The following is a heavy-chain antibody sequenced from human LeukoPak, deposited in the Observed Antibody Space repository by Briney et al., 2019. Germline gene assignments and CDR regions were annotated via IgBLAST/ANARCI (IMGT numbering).Heavy chain of an antibody. CDR1: GDSLSSYY. CDR2: IYSSGST. D-gene: IGHD6-13*01. Sequence: SETLSLTCTVSGDSLSSYYWSWIRQPAGKGLEWIGRIYSSGSTNYNPSLKSRITMSVDTSKNQFSLKLSSVTAADTAVYYCARDSSSRAFDYWGQGTLVTVSS. CDR3: ARDSSSRAFDY. V-gene: IGHV4-4*07. J-gene: IGHJ4*02.